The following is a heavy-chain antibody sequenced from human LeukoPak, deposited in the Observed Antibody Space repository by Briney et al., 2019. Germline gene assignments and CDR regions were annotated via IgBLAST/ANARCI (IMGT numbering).Heavy chain of an antibody. J-gene: IGHJ4*02. CDR3: ARDLHIDGRPEGRDY. CDR2: INPSGGST. V-gene: IGHV1-46*01. Sequence: ASVKVSCKASGYTFTSYYMHWVRQAPGQGLEWMGIINPSGGSTSYAQKFQGRVTMTRDTSTSTVYMELSSLRSEDTAVYYCARDLHIDGRPEGRDYWGQGTLVTVSS. D-gene: IGHD3-10*01. CDR1: GYTFTSYY.